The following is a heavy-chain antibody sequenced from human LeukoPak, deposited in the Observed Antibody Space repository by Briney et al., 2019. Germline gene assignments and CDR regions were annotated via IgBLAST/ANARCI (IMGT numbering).Heavy chain of an antibody. D-gene: IGHD5-12*01. V-gene: IGHV4-39*07. CDR1: GGSISSSSYY. J-gene: IGHJ4*02. Sequence: SETLSLTCTVSGGSISSSSYYWGWIRQPPGKGLEWIGRIYTSGSTNYNPSLRSRVTMSVDTSKNQFSLKLSSVTAADTAVYYCARERFGGYGFMYYFDYWGQGTLVTVSS. CDR3: ARERFGGYGFMYYFDY. CDR2: IYTSGST.